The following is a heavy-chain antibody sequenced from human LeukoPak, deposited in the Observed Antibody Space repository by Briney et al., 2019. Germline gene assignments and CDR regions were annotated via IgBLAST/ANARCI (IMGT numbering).Heavy chain of an antibody. V-gene: IGHV3-30*04. D-gene: IGHD3-22*01. J-gene: IGHJ4*02. Sequence: GGSLRLSCAASGFTFSSYAMHWVRQDPGKGLEWVAVISYDGSNKYYADSVKGRFTISRDNSKNTLYLHMNSLRADDTAIYYCARSPPMYSNGSSAYHYDYFEYWGQGTLVTVSS. CDR1: GFTFSSYA. CDR2: ISYDGSNK. CDR3: ARSPPMYSNGSSAYHYDYFEY.